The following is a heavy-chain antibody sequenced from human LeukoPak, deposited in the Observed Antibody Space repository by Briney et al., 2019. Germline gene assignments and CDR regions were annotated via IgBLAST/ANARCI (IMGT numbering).Heavy chain of an antibody. CDR1: GFTFSNYW. D-gene: IGHD3-3*02. CDR3: ARDGILGSHDY. Sequence: GGSLRLFCVASGFTFSNYWMHWVRHTPGKGLVWVSHIDSDGTGTSYADSVKGRFTISRDNAKNTLYLQMNGLRAEDTAVYYCARDGILGSHDYWGQGTLVTVSS. J-gene: IGHJ4*02. V-gene: IGHV3-74*01. CDR2: IDSDGTGT.